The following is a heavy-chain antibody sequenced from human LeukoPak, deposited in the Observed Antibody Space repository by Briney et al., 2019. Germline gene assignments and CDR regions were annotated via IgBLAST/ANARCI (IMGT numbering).Heavy chain of an antibody. V-gene: IGHV1-18*04. J-gene: IGHJ4*02. CDR2: ISAYNGNT. CDR1: GYTFTGYY. Sequence: ASVKVSCKASGYTFTGYYMHWVRQAPGLGLEWMGWISAYNGNTNYAQKLQGRVTMTTDTSTSTAYMELRSLRSDDTAVYYCARDWYCSSTSCYTFDYWGQGTLVTVSS. D-gene: IGHD2-2*01. CDR3: ARDWYCSSTSCYTFDY.